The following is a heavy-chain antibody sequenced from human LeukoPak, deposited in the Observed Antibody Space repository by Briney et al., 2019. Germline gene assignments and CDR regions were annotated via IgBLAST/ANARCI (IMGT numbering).Heavy chain of an antibody. Sequence: GSLRLSCAASGFMFSSNWMSWVRLAPGKGLEWVANIKEDGTETYYVDSVKGRFTISRDNAKNSLYSQMNSLRVEDTAVYYCAKEGRSLQTYWGQGTLVTVSS. CDR2: IKEDGTET. CDR1: GFMFSSNW. D-gene: IGHD5-24*01. CDR3: AKEGRSLQTY. V-gene: IGHV3-7*03. J-gene: IGHJ4*02.